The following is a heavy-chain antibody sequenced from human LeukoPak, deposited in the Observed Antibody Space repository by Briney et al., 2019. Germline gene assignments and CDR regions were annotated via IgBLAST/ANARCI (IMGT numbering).Heavy chain of an antibody. Sequence: PSETLSVTCTVSGGTISSYYWSCIRQPPGKGLKWIGYIYNTGITKYNPSLKSRVTMSMDTSKNQFSLRLSSVTAADTAVYYCARGGWYSDCWGQGTLVTVSS. J-gene: IGHJ4*02. CDR1: GGTISSYY. V-gene: IGHV4-59*01. CDR2: IYNTGIT. CDR3: ARGGWYSDC. D-gene: IGHD6-19*01.